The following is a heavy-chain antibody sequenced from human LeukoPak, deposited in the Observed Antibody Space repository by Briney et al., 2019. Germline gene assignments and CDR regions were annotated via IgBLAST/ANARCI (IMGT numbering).Heavy chain of an antibody. J-gene: IGHJ6*03. CDR3: ARGPHRKTISSYYYYMDV. Sequence: SETLSLTCAVYGGSFSGYYWSWIRQPPAKGLEWIGEINHSGSTNYNPSLKSRFTISVDTSKNQFSLKLSSVTAAATAVYYCARGPHRKTISSYYYYMDVWGKGTTVTVSS. V-gene: IGHV4-34*01. CDR1: GGSFSGYY. CDR2: INHSGST. D-gene: IGHD4/OR15-4a*01.